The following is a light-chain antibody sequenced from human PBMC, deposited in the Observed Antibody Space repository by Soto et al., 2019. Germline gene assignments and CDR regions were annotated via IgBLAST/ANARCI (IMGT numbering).Light chain of an antibody. CDR3: SSYTSSSTPP. V-gene: IGLV2-14*01. J-gene: IGLJ1*01. Sequence: QSALTQPASVSGSPGQSITISCTGTSSDVGGYNYVSWYQQHPGKAPKLMIYDVSNRPSGVSNRFSGSKSVNTASLTISGLQAEDEADYYCSSYTSSSTPPFGTGTKLTVL. CDR2: DVS. CDR1: SSDVGGYNY.